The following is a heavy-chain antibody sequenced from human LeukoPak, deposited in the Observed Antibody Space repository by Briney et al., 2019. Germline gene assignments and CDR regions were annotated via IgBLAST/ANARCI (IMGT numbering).Heavy chain of an antibody. Sequence: PSETLSLTCTVSGGSISSHYWSWIRQPPGKTLEWIGYISYSGSTNYNPSLKSRVTISVDTSRNQFSLKLSSVTAADTAVYYCARGRLGGSGSYYNVLDYWGQGTLVTVSS. CDR3: ARGRLGGSGSYYNVLDY. CDR2: ISYSGST. D-gene: IGHD3-10*01. CDR1: GGSISSHY. V-gene: IGHV4-59*11. J-gene: IGHJ4*02.